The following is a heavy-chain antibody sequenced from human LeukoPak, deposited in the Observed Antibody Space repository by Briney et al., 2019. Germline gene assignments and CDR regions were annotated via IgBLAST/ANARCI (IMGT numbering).Heavy chain of an antibody. V-gene: IGHV1-24*01. J-gene: IGHJ4*02. D-gene: IGHD6-19*01. CDR1: GYTLTELS. CDR3: ATGLRIAVAGTSPDY. CDR2: FDPEDGET. Sequence: ASVKVSCKVSGYTLTELSMHWVRQAPGKGLEWMGGFDPEDGETIYAQKFQGRVTMTEDTSTDTAYMELSSLRSEDTAVYYCATGLRIAVAGTSPDYWGQGTLVTVSS.